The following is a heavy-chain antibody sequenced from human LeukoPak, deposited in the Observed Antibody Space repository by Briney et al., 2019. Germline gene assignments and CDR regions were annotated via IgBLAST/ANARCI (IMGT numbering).Heavy chain of an antibody. V-gene: IGHV4-59*08. Sequence: SETLSLTCTVSGGSISSYYWSWIRQPPGKGLEWIGYIYYSGSTNYNPSLKSRVTISVDTSKNQFSLKLSSVTAADTAVYYCASLQIGSWDAFDIWGQGTMVTVSS. J-gene: IGHJ3*02. CDR2: IYYSGST. CDR3: ASLQIGSWDAFDI. D-gene: IGHD6-13*01. CDR1: GGSISSYY.